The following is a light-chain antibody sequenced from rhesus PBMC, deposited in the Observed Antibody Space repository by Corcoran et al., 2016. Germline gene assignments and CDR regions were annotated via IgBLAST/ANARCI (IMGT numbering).Light chain of an antibody. Sequence: EIVMTQSPATLSLSPGERATLSCWASQSVSSYVAWFQQKPDQAPRLLIFGASSRATGIPDRFSGSGFGTDFTLNISSLEPEDFAVYYCQQYYNWPLTFGGGTKVEIK. CDR1: QSVSSY. CDR2: GAS. CDR3: QQYYNWPLT. V-gene: IGKV3S9*01. J-gene: IGKJ4*01.